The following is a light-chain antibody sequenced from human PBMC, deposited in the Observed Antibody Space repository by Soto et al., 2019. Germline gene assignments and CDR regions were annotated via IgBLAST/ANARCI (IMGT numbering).Light chain of an antibody. CDR1: QSVRNNY. CDR3: QQYGSSPWT. J-gene: IGKJ1*01. Sequence: EIVLTQFPGTPSLSKGERATLSCRASQSVRNNYLAWYQQKPGQAPRLLIYAASGRATGIPDRFSGSGSGTDFTLTISILEPEDFAVYHCQQYGSSPWTFGQGTKVDIK. CDR2: AAS. V-gene: IGKV3-20*01.